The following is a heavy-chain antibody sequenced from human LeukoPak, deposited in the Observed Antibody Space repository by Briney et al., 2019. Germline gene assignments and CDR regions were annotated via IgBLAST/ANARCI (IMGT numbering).Heavy chain of an antibody. CDR2: INPSGTIT. D-gene: IGHD6-13*01. CDR1: GITFTSYY. J-gene: IGHJ4*02. CDR3: ALIAPPHN. V-gene: IGHV1-46*01. Sequence: ASVKVSCKASGITFTSYYIHWVRQAPGRGLEWMGKINPSGTITTYAPKYQGRVTVTKDTSTSTVYMELSSLRSDDTAVYYCALIAPPHNWGQGTLVTVSS.